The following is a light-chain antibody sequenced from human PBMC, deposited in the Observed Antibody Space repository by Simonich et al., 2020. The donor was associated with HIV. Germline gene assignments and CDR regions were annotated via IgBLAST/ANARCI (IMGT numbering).Light chain of an antibody. CDR1: QGISSA. CDR3: QHYNSFPYT. CDR2: DAS. Sequence: IQMTQSPSSLSASVGDRVTITCRASQGISSALAWYQQKPGKTPKLLIYDASNLESGVPSRFSGSGSGTDFTLTISSLQPEDSATYYCQHYNSFPYTFGQGTKLEI. J-gene: IGKJ2*01. V-gene: IGKV1-13*02.